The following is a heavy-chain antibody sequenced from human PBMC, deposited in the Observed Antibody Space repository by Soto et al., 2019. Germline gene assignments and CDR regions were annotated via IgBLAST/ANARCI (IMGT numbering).Heavy chain of an antibody. J-gene: IGHJ6*02. D-gene: IGHD2-8*01. Sequence: GGSLRLSCAASGFTFSSYAVSWVRQAPGKGLEWASAISGSGGSTYYADSVKGRFTISRDNSKNTLYLQMNSLRAEDTAVYYCAKVGYGRHCTNGVCYTGNYYYGMDVWGQGTTVTVSS. V-gene: IGHV3-23*01. CDR3: AKVGYGRHCTNGVCYTGNYYYGMDV. CDR2: ISGSGGST. CDR1: GFTFSSYA.